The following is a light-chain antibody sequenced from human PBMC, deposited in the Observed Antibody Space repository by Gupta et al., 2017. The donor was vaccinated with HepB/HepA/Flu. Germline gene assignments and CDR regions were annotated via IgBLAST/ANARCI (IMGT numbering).Light chain of an antibody. CDR1: QSVSSSY. CDR3: QQYGSSPGALT. CDR2: GAS. V-gene: IGKV3-20*01. Sequence: EIVLTQSPGTLSLSPGERATLSCRASQSVSSSYLAWYQQKPGQAPRLLIYGASSRATCIPDRFSGSGSGTDFTLTISRLEPEDFAVYYCQQYGSSPGALTFGGGTKVEIK. J-gene: IGKJ4*01.